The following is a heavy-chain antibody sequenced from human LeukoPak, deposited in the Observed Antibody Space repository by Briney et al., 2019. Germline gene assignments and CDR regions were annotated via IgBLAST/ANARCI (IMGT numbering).Heavy chain of an antibody. J-gene: IGHJ3*02. Sequence: SVKVSCKASGGTFSSYAISWVRQAPGQGLEGMGGIIPIFGTANYAQKFQGRVTITADESTSTAYMELSSLRSEDTAVYYGATPIVVTAAMGAFDIWGQGTMVTVSS. D-gene: IGHD2-2*01. V-gene: IGHV1-69*13. CDR2: IIPIFGTA. CDR3: ATPIVVTAAMGAFDI. CDR1: GGTFSSYA.